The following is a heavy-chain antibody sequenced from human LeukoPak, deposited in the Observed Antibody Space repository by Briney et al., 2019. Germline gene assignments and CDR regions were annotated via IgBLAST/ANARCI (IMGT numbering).Heavy chain of an antibody. J-gene: IGHJ4*02. D-gene: IGHD6-19*01. CDR3: ARARAVAGTMDY. CDR1: GGSFSGYY. V-gene: IGHV4-34*01. CDR2: INHSGST. Sequence: SETLSLTCAVYGGSFSGYYWSWIRQSPGKGLEWIGEINHSGSTNYNPSLKSRVTISVDTSKNQFSLKLSSVTAADTAVYYCARARAVAGTMDYWGQGTLVTVSS.